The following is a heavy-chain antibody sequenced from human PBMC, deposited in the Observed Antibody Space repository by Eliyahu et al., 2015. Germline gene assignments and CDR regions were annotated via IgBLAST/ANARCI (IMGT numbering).Heavy chain of an antibody. CDR1: GGSISSSSYY. Sequence: QLQLQESGPGLVKPSETLSLTCTVSGGSISSSSYYWGWXRQPPGKGLEWIGSIYYSGSTYYNPSLKSRVTISVDTSKNQFSLKLSSVTAADTAVYYCARPRSDGCSSTSCSRAGGSEFDPWGQGTLVTVSS. CDR3: ARPRSDGCSSTSCSRAGGSEFDP. V-gene: IGHV4-39*01. CDR2: IYYSGST. D-gene: IGHD2-2*01. J-gene: IGHJ5*02.